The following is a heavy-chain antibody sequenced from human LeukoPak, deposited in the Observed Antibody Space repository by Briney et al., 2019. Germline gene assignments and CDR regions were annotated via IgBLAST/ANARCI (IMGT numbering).Heavy chain of an antibody. V-gene: IGHV4-4*09. CDR3: ARHRSPSSLSYFDI. D-gene: IGHD6-19*01. Sequence: SETLSLTCTVSGASISSYYWSWIRQPPGKGLEWIGYIYTSETTNYNPSLRSRATISIDTSKNQFSLRLSSVTAADTAVYYCARHRSPSSLSYFDIWGQGTLVIVSS. CDR2: IYTSETT. CDR1: GASISSYY. J-gene: IGHJ4*02.